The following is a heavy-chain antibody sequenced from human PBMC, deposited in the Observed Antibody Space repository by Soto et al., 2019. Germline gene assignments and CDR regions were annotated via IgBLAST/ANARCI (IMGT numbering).Heavy chain of an antibody. D-gene: IGHD2-21*01. CDR3: ARDNQSIESYYYGMDL. V-gene: IGHV1-69*06. Sequence: SVKVSCKASGGTFSSYAISWVRQAPGQGLEWMGGIIPIFGTANYAQKFQGRVTITADKSTSTAYMELSSLRSEETAVYYCARDNQSIESYYYGMDLWGQGTTVTVSS. CDR1: GGTFSSYA. CDR2: IIPIFGTA. J-gene: IGHJ6*02.